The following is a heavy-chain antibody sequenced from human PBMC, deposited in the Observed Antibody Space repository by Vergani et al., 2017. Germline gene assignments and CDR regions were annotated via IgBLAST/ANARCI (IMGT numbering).Heavy chain of an antibody. CDR1: GYIFTDHY. Sequence: EVQLVQSGAEVKKPGATMKISCKASGYIFTDHYMHWVKQAPGKGLEWMGLVDPEDGETIYAEKFKGRVTIAADTSTDTAHLELNSLRSEDAAVYYCATPQTVCTGGMEVWGQGTTVIVSS. CDR2: VDPEDGET. V-gene: IGHV1-69-2*01. CDR3: ATPQTVCTGGMEV. J-gene: IGHJ6*02. D-gene: IGHD4-17*01.